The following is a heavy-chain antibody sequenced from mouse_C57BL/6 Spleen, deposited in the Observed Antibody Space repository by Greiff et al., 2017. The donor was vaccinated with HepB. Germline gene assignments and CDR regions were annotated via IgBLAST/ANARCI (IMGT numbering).Heavy chain of an antibody. D-gene: IGHD1-1*01. CDR1: GFNIKNTY. CDR3: ARGTTVVAPGYAMDY. CDR2: IDPANGNT. V-gene: IGHV14-3*01. Sequence: EVQLQQSVAELVRPGASVKLSCTASGFNIKNTYMHWVKQRPEQGLEWIGRIDPANGNTKYAPKFQGKATITADTSSNTAYLQRSSLTSEDTAIYYCARGTTVVAPGYAMDYWGQGTSVTVSS. J-gene: IGHJ4*01.